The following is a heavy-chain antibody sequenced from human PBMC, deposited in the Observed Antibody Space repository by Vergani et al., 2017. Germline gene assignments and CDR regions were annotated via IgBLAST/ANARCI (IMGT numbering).Heavy chain of an antibody. D-gene: IGHD1-1*01. Sequence: QVQLQESGPGLVKPSETLSLTCSVSGNSISSDYYWNWIRQPPGKGLEWIGYIYFNGNTYYNPSLKNRVTISSDTFKNHFSLKLISVTAADTAIYYCARVGLDWDEVSWGQGALVSVSP. J-gene: IGHJ5*02. V-gene: IGHV4-30-4*08. CDR3: ARVGLDWDEVS. CDR1: GNSISSDYY. CDR2: IYFNGNT.